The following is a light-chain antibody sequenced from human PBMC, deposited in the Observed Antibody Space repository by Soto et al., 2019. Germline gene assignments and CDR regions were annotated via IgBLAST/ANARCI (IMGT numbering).Light chain of an antibody. Sequence: EIVLTQSPATLSMSPGQRVTLSCRASQSVSSYLDWYQQKPGQAPRLLIYDASKRATGIPARFSGLGSGTDFTLTISRLEPEDFAVYFCQQSYTWPPEVTFGGGTRVEIK. CDR3: QQSYTWPPEVT. V-gene: IGKV3-11*01. J-gene: IGKJ4*01. CDR1: QSVSSY. CDR2: DAS.